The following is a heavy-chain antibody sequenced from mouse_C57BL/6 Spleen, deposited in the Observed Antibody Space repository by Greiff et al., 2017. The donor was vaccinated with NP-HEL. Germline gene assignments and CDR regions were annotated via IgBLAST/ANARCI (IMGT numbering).Heavy chain of an antibody. Sequence: QVQLKESGAELVRPGASVKLSCKASGYTFTDYYINWVKQRPGQGLEWIARIYPGSGNTYYNEKFKGKATLTAEKSSSTAYMQLSSLTSEDSAVYFCARYDYGSLDYWGQGTTLTVSS. CDR2: IYPGSGNT. D-gene: IGHD1-1*01. CDR3: ARYDYGSLDY. V-gene: IGHV1-76*01. CDR1: GYTFTDYY. J-gene: IGHJ2*01.